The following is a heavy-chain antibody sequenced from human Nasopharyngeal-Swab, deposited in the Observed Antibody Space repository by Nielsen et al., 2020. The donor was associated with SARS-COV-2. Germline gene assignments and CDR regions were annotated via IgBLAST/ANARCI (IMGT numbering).Heavy chain of an antibody. V-gene: IGHV3-30*18. D-gene: IGHD3-10*01. CDR2: ISYDKTDQ. Sequence: GESLKISCAASGFTFSDHAMHWVRQAPGKGLEWVAVISYDKTDQYYSDSVRGRFTISRDTSKKMVYLQMNSLRPEDTGLYYCAKEMFKYGSGVSSDGFDVWGQWTMVTVSS. J-gene: IGHJ3*01. CDR1: GFTFSDHA. CDR3: AKEMFKYGSGVSSDGFDV.